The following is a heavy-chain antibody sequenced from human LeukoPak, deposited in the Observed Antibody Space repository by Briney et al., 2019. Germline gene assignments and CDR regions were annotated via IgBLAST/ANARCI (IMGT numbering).Heavy chain of an antibody. D-gene: IGHD3-9*01. Sequence: SETLSLTCTVSGGSISNYYWSWIRQPPGKGLEWIGYIYYSGSTNYNPSPKSRVTISVDTSKNQFSLKLSSVTAADTAVYYCATKARRYYDILTGYYSSYYYYGMDVWGQGTTVTVSS. CDR3: ATKARRYYDILTGYYSSYYYYGMDV. V-gene: IGHV4-59*01. CDR1: GGSISNYY. CDR2: IYYSGST. J-gene: IGHJ6*02.